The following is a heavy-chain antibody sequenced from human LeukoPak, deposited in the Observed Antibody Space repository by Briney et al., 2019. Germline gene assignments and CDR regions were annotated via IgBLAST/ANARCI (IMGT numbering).Heavy chain of an antibody. CDR2: IIPILGLA. V-gene: IGHV1-69*04. D-gene: IGHD6-13*01. Sequence: KVSCKASGGTFSSYAISWVRQAPGQGLEWMGRIIPILGLANYAQKFQGRVTITADKSTSTAYMELSSLRSEDTAVYYCARDEAAAGTGGDYWGQGTLVTVSS. CDR3: ARDEAAAGTGGDY. J-gene: IGHJ4*02. CDR1: GGTFSSYA.